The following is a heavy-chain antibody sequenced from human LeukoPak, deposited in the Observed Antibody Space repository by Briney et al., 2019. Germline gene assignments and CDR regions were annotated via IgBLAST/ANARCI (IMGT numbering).Heavy chain of an antibody. CDR2: IIPIFGTA. CDR3: ARDKYYDSNGYYGY. CDR1: GGTFSSYA. D-gene: IGHD3-22*01. V-gene: IGHV1-69*05. Sequence: ASVKVSCKASGGTFSSYAISWVRQAPGQGLEWMGGIIPIFGTANYAQKFQGRVTITTDESTSTAYMELSSLRSEDTAVYYCARDKYYDSNGYYGYWGQGTLVTVSS. J-gene: IGHJ4*02.